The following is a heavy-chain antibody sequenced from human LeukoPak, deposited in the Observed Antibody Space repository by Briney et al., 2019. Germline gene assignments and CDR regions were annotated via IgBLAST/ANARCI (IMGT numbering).Heavy chain of an antibody. CDR2: INHSGST. D-gene: IGHD5-18*01. CDR1: GGSFSGYY. Sequence: SETLSLTCAVYGGSFSGYYWSWIRQPPGKGLEWIGEINHSGSTNYNPSLKSRVTISVDTSKNQFSLKLSSVTAADTAVYYCARDQTLIAARPKVGYSYGRFDYWGQGTLVTVSS. CDR3: ARDQTLIAARPKVGYSYGRFDY. J-gene: IGHJ4*02. V-gene: IGHV4-34*01.